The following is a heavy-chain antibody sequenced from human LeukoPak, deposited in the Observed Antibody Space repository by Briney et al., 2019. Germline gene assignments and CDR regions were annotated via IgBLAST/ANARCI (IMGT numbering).Heavy chain of an antibody. V-gene: IGHV3-7*01. J-gene: IGHJ4*02. CDR3: ARNQRRLDY. D-gene: IGHD1-14*01. CDR1: GFTFSNYW. Sequence: GGSLMLACAASGFTFSNYWMTWVRQAPGKGLELVANIKQDGSEKYYVDSVKGRFTISRGNAKNSLYLQMNSLRAEDTAVYYCARNQRRLDYWGQGTLVTVSS. CDR2: IKQDGSEK.